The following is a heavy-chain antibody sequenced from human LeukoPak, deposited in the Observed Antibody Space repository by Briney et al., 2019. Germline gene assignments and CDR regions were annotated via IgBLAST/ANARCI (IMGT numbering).Heavy chain of an antibody. D-gene: IGHD3-22*01. CDR2: IYYSGST. V-gene: IGHV4-31*03. CDR3: ARAEGSSGYYYGY. J-gene: IGHJ4*02. Sequence: PSETLSLTCTVSGGSISSGGYYWSWTRQHPGKGLEWIGYIYYSGSTYYNPSLKSRVTISVDTSKNQFSLKLSSVTAADTAVYYCARAEGSSGYYYGYWGQGTLVTVSS. CDR1: GGSISSGGYY.